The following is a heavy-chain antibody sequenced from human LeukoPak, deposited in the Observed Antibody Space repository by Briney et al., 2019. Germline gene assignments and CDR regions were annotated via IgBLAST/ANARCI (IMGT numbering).Heavy chain of an antibody. Sequence: ASVKVSCKASGYTFTSYYMHWMRQPPGQGLEWMGIINSSGGSTSYAQKFQGRVTMTRDMSTSTVYMELRSLRSDDTAVYYCARDRGSGWFIYWGQGTLVTVSS. D-gene: IGHD6-19*01. V-gene: IGHV1-46*01. CDR2: INSSGGST. J-gene: IGHJ4*02. CDR1: GYTFTSYY. CDR3: ARDRGSGWFIY.